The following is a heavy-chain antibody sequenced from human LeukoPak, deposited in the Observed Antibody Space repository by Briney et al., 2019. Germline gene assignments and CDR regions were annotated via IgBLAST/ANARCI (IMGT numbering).Heavy chain of an antibody. CDR1: GYTFTSYY. V-gene: IGHV1-46*01. Sequence: ASVKVSCKASGYTFTSYYMHWVRQAPGQGLEWMGIINPSGGSTSYAQKFQGRVTMTRDMSTSTVYMELSSLRAEDTAVYYCARDGFIAAAGTDYYYYMDVWGKGTTVTVSS. D-gene: IGHD6-13*01. J-gene: IGHJ6*03. CDR2: INPSGGST. CDR3: ARDGFIAAAGTDYYYYMDV.